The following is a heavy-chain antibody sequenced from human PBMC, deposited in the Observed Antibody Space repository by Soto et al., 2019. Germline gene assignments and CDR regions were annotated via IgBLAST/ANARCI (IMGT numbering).Heavy chain of an antibody. CDR2: ISGSGGST. D-gene: IGHD6-13*01. CDR3: AKCIAADYYYGMDV. V-gene: IGHV3-23*01. J-gene: IGHJ6*01. Sequence: PGGSLRLSCAASGFTFSSYAMSWVRQAPGKGLEWVSAISGSGGSTYYADSVKGRFTISRDNSKNTLYLQMNSLRAEDTAVYYCAKCIAADYYYGMDVGGQGTTVTASS. CDR1: GFTFSSYA.